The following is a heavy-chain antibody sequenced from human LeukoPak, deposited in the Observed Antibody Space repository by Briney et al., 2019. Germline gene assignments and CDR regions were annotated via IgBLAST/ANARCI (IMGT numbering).Heavy chain of an antibody. CDR1: GFNFSSYD. D-gene: IGHD6-6*01. Sequence: GGSLRLSCAASGFNFSSYDMNWVRQTPGKGLEWLSYISRSGTSTYYADSVKGRFTISRDNAKNSLFLQMNGLRAEDTAIYYCATSALTGVAFDIWGQGTMVTVPS. J-gene: IGHJ3*02. V-gene: IGHV3-48*03. CDR2: ISRSGTST. CDR3: ATSALTGVAFDI.